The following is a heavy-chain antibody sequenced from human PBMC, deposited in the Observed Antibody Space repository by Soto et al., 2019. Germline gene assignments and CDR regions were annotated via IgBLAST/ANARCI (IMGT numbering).Heavy chain of an antibody. D-gene: IGHD6-13*01. J-gene: IGHJ5*02. V-gene: IGHV4-39*01. CDR3: VRHRNSRVSWYWVDP. CDR2: IYYSGSI. Sequence: PSETLSLTCTVSNGSISSSDYYWGWIRQPPGKGLEWIATIYYSGSIYYNTSLKGRISISVDTSKNQFSLKLSSVTAADTAVYYCVRHRNSRVSWYWVDPWGQGTLVTVSS. CDR1: NGSISSSDYY.